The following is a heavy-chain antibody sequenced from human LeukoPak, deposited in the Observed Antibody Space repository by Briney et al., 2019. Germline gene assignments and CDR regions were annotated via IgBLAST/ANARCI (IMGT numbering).Heavy chain of an antibody. Sequence: SVKVSCKASGGTFSSYAISWVRQAPGQGLEWMGRIIPILGIANYAQKFQGRVTITADKSTSTAYMELSSLRSEDTAVYYRARVGGGDCGWGQGTLVTVSS. CDR2: IIPILGIA. J-gene: IGHJ4*02. CDR1: GGTFSSYA. V-gene: IGHV1-69*04. D-gene: IGHD2-21*02. CDR3: ARVGGGDCG.